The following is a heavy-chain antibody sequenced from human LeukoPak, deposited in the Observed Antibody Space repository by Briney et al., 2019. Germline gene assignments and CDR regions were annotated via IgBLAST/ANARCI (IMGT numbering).Heavy chain of an antibody. V-gene: IGHV1-18*01. J-gene: IGHJ6*03. CDR2: ISAYNGNT. CDR3: ARSGSGSYYYYMDV. CDR1: GYTFTSYG. Sequence: GASVKVSCKASGYTFTSYGISWVRQAPGQGLEWMGWISAYNGNTNYAQKLQGRVTMSTDTSTSTAYMELRSLRSDDTAVYYCARSGSGSYYYYMDVWGKGTTCSVSS. D-gene: IGHD1-26*01.